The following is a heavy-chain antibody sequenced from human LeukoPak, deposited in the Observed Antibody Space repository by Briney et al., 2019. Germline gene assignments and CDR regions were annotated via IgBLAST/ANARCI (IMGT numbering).Heavy chain of an antibody. CDR3: ARGHIGRPYDY. V-gene: IGHV4-34*01. CDR1: GGSFSGYY. CDR2: INHSGST. J-gene: IGHJ4*02. Sequence: SETLSLTCAVYGGSFSGYYWSWIRQPPGKGLEWIEEINHSGSTNYNPSLKSRVTISVDTSKNQFSLKLSSVTAADTAVYYCARGHIGRPYDYWGQGTLVTVSS. D-gene: IGHD2-21*01.